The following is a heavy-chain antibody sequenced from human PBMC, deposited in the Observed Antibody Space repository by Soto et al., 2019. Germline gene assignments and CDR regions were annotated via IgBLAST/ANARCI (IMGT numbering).Heavy chain of an antibody. J-gene: IGHJ6*02. V-gene: IGHV4-4*07. D-gene: IGHD3-16*01. CDR2: FYPSGKT. CDR1: GGSISSYY. Sequence: SETLSLTCTVSGGSISSYYWCWTRQSAGKGLEWIGRFYPSGKTNYNPSLQSRLTMSADTSRNQFSLNLTSVTAADTAVYYCARCGLDYGMDVWGQGTTVTVSS. CDR3: ARCGLDYGMDV.